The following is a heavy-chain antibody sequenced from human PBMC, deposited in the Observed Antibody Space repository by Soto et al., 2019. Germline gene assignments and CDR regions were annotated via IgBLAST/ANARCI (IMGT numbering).Heavy chain of an antibody. D-gene: IGHD2-15*01. CDR1: AVSEFSFSDQY. J-gene: IGHJ4*02. CDR2: TRNRVNSFST. Sequence: GGSLRLSCAVSAVSEFSFSDQYMDWVRQAPGKGLEWVGRTRNRVNSFSTAYAASVQGRFTISRDDSTNTVYLQMNSLKTEDTAVYDCSRVDASAKSPDYWGQGTLVTVSS. V-gene: IGHV3-72*01. CDR3: SRVDASAKSPDY.